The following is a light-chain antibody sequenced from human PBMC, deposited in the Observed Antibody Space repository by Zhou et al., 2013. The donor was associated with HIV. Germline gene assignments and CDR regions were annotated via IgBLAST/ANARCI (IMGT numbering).Light chain of an antibody. J-gene: IGKJ5*01. Sequence: DIQMTQSPSSVSASVGDRVTITCRASQGISTWLVWYQQKPGKAPKLLIYRASSLESRIPSRFRGSGFGTEFTLTISSLQPDDFATYYCQQYDSDSITFGQGTRLDIK. V-gene: IGKV1-5*03. CDR2: RAS. CDR1: QGISTW. CDR3: QQYDSDSIT.